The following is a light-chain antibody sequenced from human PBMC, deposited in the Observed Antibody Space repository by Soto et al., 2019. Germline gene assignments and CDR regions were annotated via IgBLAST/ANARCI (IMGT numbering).Light chain of an antibody. J-gene: IGLJ1*01. Sequence: QAVLTQPPSASGTPGQRVTISCSGSSSNIGSNYLYWYQQLPGAAPKLLIYRNNQRPSGVPDRFSGSKSGTSASLAISGLRSDDEADYYCAAWDDSLSGYVFGTGTKVTVL. V-gene: IGLV1-47*01. CDR3: AAWDDSLSGYV. CDR2: RNN. CDR1: SSNIGSNY.